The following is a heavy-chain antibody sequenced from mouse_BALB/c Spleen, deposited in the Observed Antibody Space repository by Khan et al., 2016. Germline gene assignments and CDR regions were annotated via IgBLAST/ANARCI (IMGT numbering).Heavy chain of an antibody. CDR3: ARHPYGSSDAMDY. J-gene: IGHJ4*01. CDR1: GYTFTSYW. CDR2: INPSNGRT. Sequence: QVQLQQPGAELVKPGASVKLSCKASGYTFTSYWMHWVKQRPGQGLEWIGEINPSNGRTNYNEKFKSKATLTVDKSSSTAYMQLSSLTSEDSAVYYCARHPYGSSDAMDYWGQGTSVTVSS. V-gene: IGHV1S81*02. D-gene: IGHD1-1*01.